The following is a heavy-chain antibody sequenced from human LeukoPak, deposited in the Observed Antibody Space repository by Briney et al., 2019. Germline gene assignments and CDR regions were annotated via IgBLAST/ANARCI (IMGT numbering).Heavy chain of an antibody. V-gene: IGHV1-69*06. CDR2: IIPIFGTA. Sequence: ASVKVSCKASGGTFCSYAISWVRQAPGQGLEWMGGIIPIFGTANYAQKFQGRVTITADKSTSTAYMELSSLRSEDTAVYYCASAPPVVSDSYYYDSSGYYYPYYFDYWGQGTLVTVSS. CDR1: GGTFCSYA. D-gene: IGHD3-22*01. CDR3: ASAPPVVSDSYYYDSSGYYYPYYFDY. J-gene: IGHJ4*02.